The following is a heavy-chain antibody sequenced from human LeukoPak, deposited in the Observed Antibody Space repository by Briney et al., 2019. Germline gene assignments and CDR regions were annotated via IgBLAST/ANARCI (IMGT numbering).Heavy chain of an antibody. D-gene: IGHD5-18*01. CDR3: ATDKLRIQLWSRWGAFDI. V-gene: IGHV1-24*01. CDR2: FDPEDGET. Sequence: ASVKVSCKVSGYTLTELSMHWVRQAPGKGLEWMGGFDPEDGETIYAQKFQGRVTMTEDTSTDTAYMELSSLRSEDTAVYYCATDKLRIQLWSRWGAFDIWGQGTMVTVSS. CDR1: GYTLTELS. J-gene: IGHJ3*02.